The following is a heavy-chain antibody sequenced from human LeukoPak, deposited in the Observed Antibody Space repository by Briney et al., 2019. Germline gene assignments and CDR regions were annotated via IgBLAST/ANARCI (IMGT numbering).Heavy chain of an antibody. CDR1: GFPFSSYA. D-gene: IGHD6-19*01. CDR2: ISGSGGST. CDR3: AKDHRGSGWSYFDY. Sequence: GGSLSLSFAASGFPFSSYAMSWVRPAPGKGLEWVSAISGSGGSTYYADSVKGRFTISRDNSKNTLYLQMNSLRAEDTAVYYCAKDHRGSGWSYFDYWGQGTLVTVSS. V-gene: IGHV3-23*01. J-gene: IGHJ4*02.